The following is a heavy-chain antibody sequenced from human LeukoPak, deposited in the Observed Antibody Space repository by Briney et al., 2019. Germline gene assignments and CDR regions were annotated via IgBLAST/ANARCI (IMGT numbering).Heavy chain of an antibody. D-gene: IGHD6-19*01. J-gene: IGHJ6*02. CDR3: ARPNSSGWSVFYGMDV. Sequence: PGGSLRLSCAASGVTFRGYSMIWVRQAPGKGLEWVSAISSSGSYIYYADSVKGRFTISRDNAKNSLSLQMNSLRAEDTAVYYCARPNSSGWSVFYGMDVWGQGTTVTVSS. CDR2: ISSSGSYI. V-gene: IGHV3-21*01. CDR1: GVTFRGYS.